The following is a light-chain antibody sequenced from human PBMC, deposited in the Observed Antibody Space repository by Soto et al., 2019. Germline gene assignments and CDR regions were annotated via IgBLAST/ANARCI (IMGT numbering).Light chain of an antibody. CDR1: HSVXRY. J-gene: IGKJ5*01. CDR2: ARS. Sequence: IVVTQYPANLYLSPGERATLSCMASHSVXRYFVWYEQKHGQAPRLLIXARSNRATGVPARFIGSGSGKAFTLTLSSLEPEQFTVYYCQQRNEWRRGTFGQGTRLDIK. CDR3: QQRNEWRRGT. V-gene: IGKV3-11*01.